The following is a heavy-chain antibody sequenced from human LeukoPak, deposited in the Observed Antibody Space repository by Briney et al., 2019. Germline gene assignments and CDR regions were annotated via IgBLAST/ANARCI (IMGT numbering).Heavy chain of an antibody. V-gene: IGHV3-33*06. CDR3: TKDSTRWSFDY. D-gene: IGHD6-13*01. J-gene: IGHJ4*02. Sequence: QPGRSLRLSCAASGFTFKTNAMHWVRQAPGKGLEWVAFIRQDGSDKYYVDSVEGRFTISRDISKNTVYLQMNSLRTEDTAVYYCTKDSTRWSFDYWGQGTLVTVSA. CDR1: GFTFKTNA. CDR2: IRQDGSDK.